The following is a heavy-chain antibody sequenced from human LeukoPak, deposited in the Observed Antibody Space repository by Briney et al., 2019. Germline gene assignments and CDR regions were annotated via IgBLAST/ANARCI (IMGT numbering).Heavy chain of an antibody. CDR1: GGSISSGDYY. J-gene: IGHJ4*02. D-gene: IGHD3-3*01. CDR2: IYYSGST. V-gene: IGHV4-30-4*08. CDR3: ARDRFWSGYTYFDY. Sequence: SQTLSLTCTVSGGSISSGDYYWSWIRQPPGKGLEWIGYIYYSGSTYYNPSLKSRVTISVDTSKNQFSLKLSSVTAADTAVYYCARDRFWSGYTYFDYRGQGTLVTVSS.